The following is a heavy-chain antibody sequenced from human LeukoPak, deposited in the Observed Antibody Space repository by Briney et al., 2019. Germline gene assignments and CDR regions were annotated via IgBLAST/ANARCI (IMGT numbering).Heavy chain of an antibody. CDR1: GFTFSSYA. Sequence: GRSLRLSCAASGFTFSSYAMHWVRQAPGKGLEWVAVISYDGSNKYYADSVKGRFTISRDNSKNTLYLQMNSLRAEDTAVYYCARGRGPISSVVGAIVFDYWGQGTLVTVSS. D-gene: IGHD1-26*01. CDR3: ARGRGPISSVVGAIVFDY. V-gene: IGHV3-30-3*01. J-gene: IGHJ4*02. CDR2: ISYDGSNK.